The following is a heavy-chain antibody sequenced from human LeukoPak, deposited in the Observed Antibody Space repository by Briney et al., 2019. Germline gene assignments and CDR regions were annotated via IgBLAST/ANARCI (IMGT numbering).Heavy chain of an antibody. D-gene: IGHD6-19*01. V-gene: IGHV3-33*01. CDR2: IWYDGSNK. J-gene: IGHJ4*02. CDR1: GFTFSSYG. CDR3: AREMGIAVAGAFGY. Sequence: PGGSLRLSCAASGFTFSSYGMHWVRQAPGKGLEWVAVIWYDGSNKYYADSVKGRFTISRDNSKNTLYLQMNSLRAEDTAVYYCAREMGIAVAGAFGYWGQGTLVTVSS.